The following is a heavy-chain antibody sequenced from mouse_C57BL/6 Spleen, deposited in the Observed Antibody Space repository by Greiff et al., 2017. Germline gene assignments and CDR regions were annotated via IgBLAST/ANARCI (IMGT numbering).Heavy chain of an antibody. J-gene: IGHJ1*03. D-gene: IGHD1-1*01. CDR1: GFTFSSYA. Sequence: EVMLVESGAGLVKPGGSLKLSCAASGFTFSSYAMSWVRQTPEKRLEWVAYISSGGDYIYYADTMKGRYTISRDNARNTLYLQMSSLKSEDTAMYYCTRDGFFYYGSSYYWYFDVWGTGTTVTVSS. V-gene: IGHV5-9-1*02. CDR3: TRDGFFYYGSSYYWYFDV. CDR2: ISSGGDYI.